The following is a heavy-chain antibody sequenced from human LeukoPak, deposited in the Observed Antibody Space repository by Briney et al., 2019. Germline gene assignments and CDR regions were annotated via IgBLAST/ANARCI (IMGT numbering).Heavy chain of an antibody. D-gene: IGHD2-15*01. CDR1: GYTFTSYG. CDR3: ARARVAATLYNWFDP. Sequence: ASVKVSCKASGYTFTSYGISWVRQAPGQGLEWMGWISAYNGNTNYAQKLQGRVTMTTDTSTSTTYMELRSLRSDDTAVYYCARARVAATLYNWFDPWGQGTLVTVSS. V-gene: IGHV1-18*01. J-gene: IGHJ5*02. CDR2: ISAYNGNT.